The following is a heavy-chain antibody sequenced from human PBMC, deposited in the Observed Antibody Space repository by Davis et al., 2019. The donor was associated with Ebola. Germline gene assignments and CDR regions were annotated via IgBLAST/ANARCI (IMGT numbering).Heavy chain of an antibody. V-gene: IGHV4-31*03. CDR3: ARLAIKYCSGGSCYYYGMDV. J-gene: IGHJ6*02. CDR1: GGSISSGGYY. D-gene: IGHD2-15*01. Sequence: LRLSCTVSGGSISSGGYYWSWIRQHPGKGLEWIGYIYYSGSTNYNPSLKSRVTISVDTSKNQFSLKLSSVTAADTAVYYCARLAIKYCSGGSCYYYGMDVWGQGTTVTVSS. CDR2: IYYSGST.